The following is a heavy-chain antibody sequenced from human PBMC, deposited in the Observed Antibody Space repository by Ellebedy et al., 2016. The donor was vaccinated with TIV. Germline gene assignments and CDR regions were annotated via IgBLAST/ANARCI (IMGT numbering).Heavy chain of an antibody. CDR1: GFTFSSYW. Sequence: GESLKISCVASGFTFSSYWMHWVRQAPGKGLVWVSRINSDGSSTTYADSVKGRFTISRDNAKNTLYLQMNSLRADDTSVYYCARDMGDYSKDYWGQGTLVTVSS. V-gene: IGHV3-74*03. D-gene: IGHD4-11*01. CDR2: INSDGSST. J-gene: IGHJ4*02. CDR3: ARDMGDYSKDY.